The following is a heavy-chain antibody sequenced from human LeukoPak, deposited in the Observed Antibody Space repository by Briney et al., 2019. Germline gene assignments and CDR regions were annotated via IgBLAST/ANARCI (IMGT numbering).Heavy chain of an antibody. CDR3: AKVFRVAKITLCDY. CDR2: ISYDGSNK. J-gene: IGHJ4*02. Sequence: GRSLRLSCAASGFTFSSYGMHWVRQAPGKGLEWVAVISYDGSNKYYADSVKGRFTISRDNSKSTLYLQMNSLRAEDTAVYYCAKVFRVAKITLCDYWGQGTLVTVSS. D-gene: IGHD5-12*01. V-gene: IGHV3-30*18. CDR1: GFTFSSYG.